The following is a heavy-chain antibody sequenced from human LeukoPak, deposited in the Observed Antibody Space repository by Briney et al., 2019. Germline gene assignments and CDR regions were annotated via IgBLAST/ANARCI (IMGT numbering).Heavy chain of an antibody. Sequence: SVKVSCKASGGTFSSYAISWVRQAPGQGLEWMGGIIPIFGTANYAQKFQGRVTITADKSTSTAYMELSSLRSEDTAVFYRAGDALRYFDWLYYWGQGTLVTVSS. J-gene: IGHJ4*02. D-gene: IGHD3-9*01. CDR1: GGTFSSYA. V-gene: IGHV1-69*06. CDR3: AGDALRYFDWLYY. CDR2: IIPIFGTA.